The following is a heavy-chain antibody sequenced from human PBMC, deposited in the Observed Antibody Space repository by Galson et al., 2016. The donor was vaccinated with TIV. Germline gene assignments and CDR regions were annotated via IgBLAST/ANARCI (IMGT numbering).Heavy chain of an antibody. D-gene: IGHD6-19*01. Sequence: VRQAPGLGLEWMGIINPSGGSTSYAQKFQGRVTMTRDTSTSTVYMELSSLRSEDTAVYYCARVLEVAGTDYWGQGTLVTVSS. CDR2: INPSGGST. J-gene: IGHJ4*02. V-gene: IGHV1-46*01. CDR3: ARVLEVAGTDY.